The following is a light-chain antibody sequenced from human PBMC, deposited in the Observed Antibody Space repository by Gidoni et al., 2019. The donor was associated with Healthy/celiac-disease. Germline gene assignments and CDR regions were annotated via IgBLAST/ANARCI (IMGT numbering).Light chain of an antibody. CDR3: QVWDSSSDHVV. J-gene: IGLJ2*01. CDR2: DDR. V-gene: IGLV3-21*02. Sequence: SYVLTQPPSVSVAPGQTARITCGGNNIGSKSVHWYQQKPGQAPVLVVYDDRDRPSGIPARFACSNSGNTATLTISRVEAGDEAGYYCQVWDSSSDHVVFGGWTKLTVL. CDR1: NIGSKS.